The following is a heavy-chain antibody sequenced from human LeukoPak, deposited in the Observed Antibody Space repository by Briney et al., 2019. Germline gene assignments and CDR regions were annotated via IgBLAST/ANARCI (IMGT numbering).Heavy chain of an antibody. CDR3: AKGGPFSTSSQKYFDP. Sequence: GGSLRLSCAASGFTFSSYSMNWVRQAPGKGLEWVSSISGSGGEIHFADSVKGRFTISRDNSKNTVYLQMNSLRDEDTAVFYCAKGGPFSTSSQKYFDPWGQGSLVIVS. CDR1: GFTFSSYS. CDR2: ISGSGGEI. J-gene: IGHJ5*02. V-gene: IGHV3-23*01. D-gene: IGHD6-6*01.